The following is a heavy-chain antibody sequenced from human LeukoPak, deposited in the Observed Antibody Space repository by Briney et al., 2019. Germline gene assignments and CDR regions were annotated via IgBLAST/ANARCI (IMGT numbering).Heavy chain of an antibody. CDR3: ARAGKVVTSFFDC. Sequence: PGGSLRLSFAASGFSVSSNYMSWVRQAPGKGLEWVSVIYSGGRTYYADSVKGRFTISRDNSKNTLYLQMNSLRAEDTAVYYCARAGKVVTSFFDCWGQGRLVTVSS. D-gene: IGHD3-22*01. CDR2: IYSGGRT. V-gene: IGHV3-53*01. CDR1: GFSVSSNY. J-gene: IGHJ4*02.